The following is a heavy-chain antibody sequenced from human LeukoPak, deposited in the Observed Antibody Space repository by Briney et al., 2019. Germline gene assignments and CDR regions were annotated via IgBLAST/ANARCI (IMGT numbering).Heavy chain of an antibody. CDR2: ISDSGGNT. CDR3: AKVVHYGSGSYYYFDY. J-gene: IGHJ4*02. V-gene: IGHV3-23*01. Sequence: GGSLRLSCAASGFIFNNYAMNWVRQAPGKGLEWVSDISDSGGNTYYADSVKGRFTISRDNSKNTLYLQMNSLRAEDTAIHYCAKVVHYGSGSYYYFDYWGQGTLVTVSS. D-gene: IGHD3-10*01. CDR1: GFIFNNYA.